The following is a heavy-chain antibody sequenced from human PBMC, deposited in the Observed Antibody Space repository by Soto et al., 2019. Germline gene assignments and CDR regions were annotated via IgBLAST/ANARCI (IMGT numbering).Heavy chain of an antibody. Sequence: SETLSLTCAAYGESLNTYFWTWFRQPPGKGLEWIGEVNYSGGRAIYNPSLLSRVTISRDMSKDQFSLRLTSVTAEDTAVYYCARAFTYSSSSGYYYGMDVWGQGTTVTVSS. D-gene: IGHD6-6*01. CDR2: VNYSGGRA. J-gene: IGHJ6*02. V-gene: IGHV4-34*01. CDR1: GESLNTYF. CDR3: ARAFTYSSSSGYYYGMDV.